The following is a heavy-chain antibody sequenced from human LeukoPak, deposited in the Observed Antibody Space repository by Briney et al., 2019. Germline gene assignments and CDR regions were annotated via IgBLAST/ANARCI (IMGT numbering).Heavy chain of an antibody. CDR2: TRNKANSYIT. CDR1: GFTFSDHF. J-gene: IGHJ4*02. Sequence: GGSLRLSCAASGFTFSDHFLDWVRQAPGKGLGWVGRTRNKANSYITEYAASVKGRFTISRDDSKNSLYLQMSSLKTDDTAMYYCASIRGTFGYWGQGTLVTVSS. CDR3: ASIRGTFGY. D-gene: IGHD1-26*01. V-gene: IGHV3-72*01.